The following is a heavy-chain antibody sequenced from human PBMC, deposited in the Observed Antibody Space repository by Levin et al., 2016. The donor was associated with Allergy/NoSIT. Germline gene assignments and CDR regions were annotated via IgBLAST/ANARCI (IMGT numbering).Heavy chain of an antibody. D-gene: IGHD2-2*01. CDR2: ISSSSSYI. Sequence: GESLKISCAASGFTFSSYSMNWVRQAPGKGLEWVSSISSSSSYIYYADSVKGRFTISRDNAKNSLYLQMNSLRAEDTAVYYCARETYCSSTSCYYYYYGMDVWGQGTTVTVSS. J-gene: IGHJ6*02. V-gene: IGHV3-21*01. CDR1: GFTFSSYS. CDR3: ARETYCSSTSCYYYYYGMDV.